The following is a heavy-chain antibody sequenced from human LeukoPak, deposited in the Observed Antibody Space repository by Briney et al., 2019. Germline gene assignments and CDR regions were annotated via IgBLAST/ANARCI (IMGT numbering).Heavy chain of an antibody. J-gene: IGHJ2*01. CDR2: IYYSGIT. CDR1: GGSTSSYS. CDR3: ASGWDTAKLPTQYFDL. D-gene: IGHD5-18*01. V-gene: IGHV4-59*01. Sequence: PETMSLTRTVSGGSTSSYSRRWIRQPPGKGLEWIGYIYYSGITNYNPSLKIRVTVSGDTAKNQFHQQLSSVPAADTAVSYCASGWDTAKLPTQYFDLWGRGTLVTVSS.